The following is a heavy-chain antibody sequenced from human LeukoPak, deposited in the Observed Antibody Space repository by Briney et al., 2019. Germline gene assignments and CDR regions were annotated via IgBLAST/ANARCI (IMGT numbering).Heavy chain of an antibody. V-gene: IGHV3-23*01. CDR2: ISGSGDNT. Sequence: GRSLRLSCAASGFTFSNYAMSWVRQAPGKGLEWVSSISGSGDNTYYAESVKGRFTISRDNSKNTLFLQMNSLRAEDTAVFYCAKRSGYTTGWFFDFWGQGTLVTVSS. CDR1: GFTFSNYA. D-gene: IGHD6-19*01. CDR3: AKRSGYTTGWFFDF. J-gene: IGHJ4*02.